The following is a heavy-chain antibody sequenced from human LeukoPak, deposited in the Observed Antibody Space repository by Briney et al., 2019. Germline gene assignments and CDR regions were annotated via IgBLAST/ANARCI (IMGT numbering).Heavy chain of an antibody. CDR2: ISSSSGYI. D-gene: IGHD2-8*01. J-gene: IGHJ4*02. CDR1: GFTFSSYT. Sequence: PGGSLRLSCAASGFTFSSYTMNWVRQAPGKGLEWVSSISSSSGYIYYADSVKGRFTISRDNAKNSLYLQMNSLRAEDTAVYYCVRYCTNGVCYTGHWGQGTLVTVSS. V-gene: IGHV3-21*01. CDR3: VRYCTNGVCYTGH.